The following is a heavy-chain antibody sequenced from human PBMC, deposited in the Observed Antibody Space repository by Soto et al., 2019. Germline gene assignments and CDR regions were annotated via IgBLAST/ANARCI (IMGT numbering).Heavy chain of an antibody. CDR1: GGSISSGGSS. V-gene: IGHV4-30-2*01. CDR3: ARGAVVNFDS. CDR2: IYHSGST. Sequence: SETLPLTCAVSGGSISSGGSSWTWIRQPPGKGLEWIGYIYHSGSTYYNPSLKSRVTISVDRSKNQFSLKLTSVTAADTAVYYCARGAVVNFDSWGQGTLVTVSS. D-gene: IGHD3-22*01. J-gene: IGHJ4*02.